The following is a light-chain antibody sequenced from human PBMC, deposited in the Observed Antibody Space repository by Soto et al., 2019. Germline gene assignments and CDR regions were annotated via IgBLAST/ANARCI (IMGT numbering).Light chain of an antibody. CDR3: CSYAGSSTLEV. J-gene: IGLJ1*01. CDR1: SSDVGSYNL. CDR2: EGS. Sequence: AEAQRVVEAGSSGRSPTLYSNRTSSDVGSYNLVSWYQQHPGKAPKLMIYEGSKRPSGVSNRFSGSKSGNTASLTISGLQAEDEADYYCCSYAGSSTLEVFGTGTKVTVL. V-gene: IGLV2-23*01.